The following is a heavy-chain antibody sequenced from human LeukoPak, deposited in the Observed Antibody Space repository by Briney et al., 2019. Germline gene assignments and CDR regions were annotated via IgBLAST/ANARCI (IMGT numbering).Heavy chain of an antibody. V-gene: IGHV3-30*04. D-gene: IGHD6-13*01. CDR1: GFTFSSYA. J-gene: IGHJ6*02. CDR2: ISYDGSNK. Sequence: GGSLRLSCAASGFTFSSYAMHWVRQAPGKGLEWVAVISYDGSNKYYADSVKGRFTISRDNSKNTLYLQMNSLRAEDTAVYYCASLGIAAAGNDYYYGMDVWGQGTTVTVSS. CDR3: ASLGIAAAGNDYYYGMDV.